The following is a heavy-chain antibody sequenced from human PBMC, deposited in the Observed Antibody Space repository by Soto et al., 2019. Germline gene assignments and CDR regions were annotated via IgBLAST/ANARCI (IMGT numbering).Heavy chain of an antibody. Sequence: PGGSLRLSCAASGFTFSSYGMHWVRQAPGKGLEWVAVISYDGSNKYYADSVKGRFTISRDNSKNTLYLQMNSLRAEDTAVYYCAKGHWEWSGYFSVSYYYYGMDVWGQGTTVTVSS. CDR2: ISYDGSNK. D-gene: IGHD3-3*01. CDR3: AKGHWEWSGYFSVSYYYYGMDV. CDR1: GFTFSSYG. V-gene: IGHV3-30*18. J-gene: IGHJ6*02.